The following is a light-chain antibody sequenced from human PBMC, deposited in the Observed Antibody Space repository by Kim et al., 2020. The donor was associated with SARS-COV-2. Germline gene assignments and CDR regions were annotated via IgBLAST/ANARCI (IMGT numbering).Light chain of an antibody. CDR2: GAS. CDR1: QSVNNNY. V-gene: IGKV3-20*01. CDR3: HQYGYSPYT. Sequence: LSPGERATLSCRASQSVNNNYLAWYQQKPGQAPRLLIYGASTRATGTPDTFSGSGSVTDFTLTISRLESEDFAVYYCHQYGYSPYTFGQGTKLEI. J-gene: IGKJ2*01.